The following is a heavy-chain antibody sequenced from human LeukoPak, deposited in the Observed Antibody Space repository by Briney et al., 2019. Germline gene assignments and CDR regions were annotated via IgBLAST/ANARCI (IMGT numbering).Heavy chain of an antibody. J-gene: IGHJ4*02. CDR2: ISSSRSYI. Sequence: PGGSLRLSCAASGFTFSSYSMNWVRQAPGKGLEWVSSISSSRSYIYYADSVRGRFTISRDNAKNSLYLQMNSLRAEDTAVYYCARGPNWNDEDYWGQGTLVTVSS. CDR1: GFTFSSYS. V-gene: IGHV3-21*01. D-gene: IGHD1-20*01. CDR3: ARGPNWNDEDY.